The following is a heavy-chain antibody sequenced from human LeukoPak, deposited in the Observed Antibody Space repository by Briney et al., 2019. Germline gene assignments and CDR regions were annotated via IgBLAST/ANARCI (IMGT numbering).Heavy chain of an antibody. V-gene: IGHV3-13*01. D-gene: IGHD5-18*01. J-gene: IGHJ4*02. CDR3: TRADSRGYSLDY. CDR2: IGTAGDT. Sequence: GGSLRLSCAASGFTFSSYSMNWVRQVIGKGLEWVSGIGTAGDTYSPGSVKGRFTISRENAKNFLYLQMNSLRAGDTAVYYCTRADSRGYSLDYWGQGTLVTVSS. CDR1: GFTFSSYS.